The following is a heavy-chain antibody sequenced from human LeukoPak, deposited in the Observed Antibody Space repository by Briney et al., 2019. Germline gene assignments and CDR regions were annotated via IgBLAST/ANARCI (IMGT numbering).Heavy chain of an antibody. CDR1: GFTFSSYW. J-gene: IGHJ6*02. CDR3: ARDEAGWYQLPKGGMDV. CDR2: INSDGSST. D-gene: IGHD2-2*01. Sequence: PGGSLRLFRAASGFTFSSYWMHWVRQAPGRGLVWVSRINSDGSSTSYADSVKGRFTISRDNAKNTLYLQMNRLRAEDTAVYYCARDEAGWYQLPKGGMDVWGQGTTVTVPS. V-gene: IGHV3-74*01.